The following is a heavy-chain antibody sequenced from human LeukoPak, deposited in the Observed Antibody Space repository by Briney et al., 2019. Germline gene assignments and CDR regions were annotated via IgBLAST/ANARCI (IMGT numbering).Heavy chain of an antibody. CDR2: IRYDGSNK. Sequence: QPGGSLRLSCAASRVTFSNYGMHWVRQAPGKGLKWVAFIRYDGSNKYYADSVRGRFTISRDNSKNTLYLQMNSLRPEDTAVYYCAKATLDTAYCGGDCYPDVWGRGTTVTVSS. CDR3: AKATLDTAYCGGDCYPDV. CDR1: RVTFSNYG. J-gene: IGHJ6*04. V-gene: IGHV3-30*02. D-gene: IGHD2-21*02.